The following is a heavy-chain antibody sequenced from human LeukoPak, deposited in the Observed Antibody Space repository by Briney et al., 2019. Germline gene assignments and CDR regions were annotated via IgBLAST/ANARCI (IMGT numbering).Heavy chain of an antibody. V-gene: IGHV1-18*01. CDR3: ARRSLTIDSVAPDYYSYMDV. D-gene: IGHD4/OR15-4a*01. Sequence: GASVKVSCKASGYSFTNYGITWIRQAPGQGLQWVGWISAYNGKTNHTQDLQGRVTLSTDTSTNTAYLELRGLKSDDTAVYYCARRSLTIDSVAPDYYSYMDVWGKGTSVTVSS. J-gene: IGHJ6*03. CDR1: GYSFTNYG. CDR2: ISAYNGKT.